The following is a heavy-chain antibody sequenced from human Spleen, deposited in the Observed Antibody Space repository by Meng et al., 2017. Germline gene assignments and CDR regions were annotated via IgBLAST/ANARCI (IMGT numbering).Heavy chain of an antibody. CDR3: ARTGRFLEPDY. CDR1: GDSISSDDYY. J-gene: IGHJ4*02. D-gene: IGHD3-3*01. CDR2: IYYSGST. Sequence: QVQLQESGPGLVKPSQTLSLTCTVSGDSISSDDYYWSWIRQPPGKGLEWIGYIYYSGSTYYNPSLKSRLSISIDTSKKQFSLRMSSVTAADTAVYYCARTGRFLEPDYWGQGTLVTVSS. V-gene: IGHV4-30-4*01.